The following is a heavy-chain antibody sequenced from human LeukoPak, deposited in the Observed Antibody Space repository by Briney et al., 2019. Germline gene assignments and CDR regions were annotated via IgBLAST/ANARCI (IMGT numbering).Heavy chain of an antibody. D-gene: IGHD2-15*01. CDR2: IIPIFGTA. CDR3: ARGRDCSGGSCYSGNYYYYYGMDV. Sequence: EASVKVSCKASGGTFSSYAISWVRQAPGQGLEWMGGIIPIFGTANYAQKFQGRVTITADESTSTAYMELSSLRSEDTAVYYCARGRDCSGGSCYSGNYYYYYGMDVWGQGTTVTVSS. V-gene: IGHV1-69*01. CDR1: GGTFSSYA. J-gene: IGHJ6*02.